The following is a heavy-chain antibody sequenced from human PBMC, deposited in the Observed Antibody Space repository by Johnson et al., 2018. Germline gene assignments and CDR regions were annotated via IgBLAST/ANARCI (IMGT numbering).Heavy chain of an antibody. J-gene: IGHJ6*02. CDR3: AQPKSRSWNFYYFALDV. V-gene: IGHV3-23*04. CDR2: ISGSATST. Sequence: VQLVESGGGLIQPGKSLRLSCSASGDAFSNYGMTWVRQTPGKGLEWVSAISGSATSTFYAESVKGRFTISRDNSKNTLYLQMNSLRVDDAAVYYCAQPKSRSWNFYYFALDVWCQGTPVTVSS. D-gene: IGHD3-10*01. CDR1: GDAFSNYG.